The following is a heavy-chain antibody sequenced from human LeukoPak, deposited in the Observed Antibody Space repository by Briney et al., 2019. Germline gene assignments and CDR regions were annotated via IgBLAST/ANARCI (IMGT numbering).Heavy chain of an antibody. J-gene: IGHJ6*03. CDR1: GFTFSSYG. V-gene: IGHV3-30*02. CDR2: IRSDGSNK. CDR3: AKVRDYGGTQRFYDYYMDV. D-gene: IGHD4-23*01. Sequence: PGGSLRLSWAASGFTFSSYGMHWVRQAPGEGLEWVAFIRSDGSNKYYADSVKGRFTISRDHSKNTLYLQMNSLRAEDTAVYYCAKVRDYGGTQRFYDYYMDVWGKGATVTISS.